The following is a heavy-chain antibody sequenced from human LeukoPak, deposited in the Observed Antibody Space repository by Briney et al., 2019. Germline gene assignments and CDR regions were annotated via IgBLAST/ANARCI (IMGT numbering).Heavy chain of an antibody. D-gene: IGHD2-2*01. CDR2: ISSNGGST. V-gene: IGHV3-64*01. CDR1: GFTFSSYE. Sequence: GGSLRLSCAASGFTFSSYEMNWVRQAPGKGLEYVSAISSNGGSTYYANSVKGRFTISRDNSKNTPYLQMGSLRAEDMAVYYCASSYCSSTSCLRRDYYYYYMDVWGKGTTVTVSS. CDR3: ASSYCSSTSCLRRDYYYYYMDV. J-gene: IGHJ6*03.